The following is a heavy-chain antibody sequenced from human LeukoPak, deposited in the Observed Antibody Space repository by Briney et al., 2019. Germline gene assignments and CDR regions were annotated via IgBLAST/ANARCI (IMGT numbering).Heavy chain of an antibody. V-gene: IGHV5-51*01. D-gene: IGHD5-24*01. CDR1: GYSLTSYW. CDR2: IYPGDSDT. Sequence: GESLKISCKGSGYSLTSYWIDWVRQMPGKGLEWMGIIYPGDSDTRYSPSFQGQVTMAADKSISTAYLQSSSLKASDTAMYYCVASVDMATSAFDYWGQGTLVTVSS. J-gene: IGHJ4*02. CDR3: VASVDMATSAFDY.